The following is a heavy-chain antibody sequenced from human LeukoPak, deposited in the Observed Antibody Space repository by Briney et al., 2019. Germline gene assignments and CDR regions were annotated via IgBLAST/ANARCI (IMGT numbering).Heavy chain of an antibody. J-gene: IGHJ4*02. Sequence: GTSLRLSCAASGFTFSDYGMHWVRQAPGKGLEWVAVISYDGSNKYYTDSVKGRFTISRDNSKNTLNLQMSSLRAEDTAVYYCVKDRGIGGYDPCFDYWGQGTLVTVSS. D-gene: IGHD5-12*01. CDR2: ISYDGSNK. CDR1: GFTFSDYG. V-gene: IGHV3-30*18. CDR3: VKDRGIGGYDPCFDY.